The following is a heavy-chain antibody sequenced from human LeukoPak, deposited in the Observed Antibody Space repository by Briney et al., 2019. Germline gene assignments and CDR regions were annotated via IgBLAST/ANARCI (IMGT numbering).Heavy chain of an antibody. J-gene: IGHJ6*03. CDR2: INHSGST. CDR1: GGSFSGYY. CDR3: ARVRTAMVRYYYYYYMDV. D-gene: IGHD5-18*01. Sequence: PSETLSLTCAVYGGSFSGYYWSWIRQPPGKGLEWIGEINHSGSTNYNPSLKSRVTISVDTSKNQLSLKLSSVTAADTAVYYCARVRTAMVRYYYYYYMDVWGKGTTVTVSS. V-gene: IGHV4-34*01.